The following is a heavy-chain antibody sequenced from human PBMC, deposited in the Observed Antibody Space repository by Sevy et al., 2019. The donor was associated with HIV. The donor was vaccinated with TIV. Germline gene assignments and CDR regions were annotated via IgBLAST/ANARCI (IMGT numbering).Heavy chain of an antibody. CDR3: AKGRRFSDYYDSSGYSVFDY. D-gene: IGHD3-22*01. Sequence: GGSLRLSCAASGFTFSSYGMHWVRQAPGKGLEWVAVISYDGSNKYYADSVKGRFTISRDNSKNTLYLQMNSLRAEDTAVYYGAKGRRFSDYYDSSGYSVFDYWGQGTLVTVSS. CDR2: ISYDGSNK. CDR1: GFTFSSYG. J-gene: IGHJ4*02. V-gene: IGHV3-30*18.